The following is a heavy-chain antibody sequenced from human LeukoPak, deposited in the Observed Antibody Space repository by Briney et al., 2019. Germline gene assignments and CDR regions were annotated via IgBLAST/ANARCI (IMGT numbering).Heavy chain of an antibody. Sequence: GSLRLSCAGSGFTFGGYWMHWVRQAPGKGLEWIGYIYYSGSTNYNPSLKSRVTISVDTSKNQFSLKLSSVTAADTAVYYCARHPPNYCSSTSCHRGGHAFDIWGQGTMVAVSS. CDR3: ARHPPNYCSSTSCHRGGHAFDI. CDR1: GFTFGGYW. D-gene: IGHD2-2*02. CDR2: IYYSGST. V-gene: IGHV4-59*08. J-gene: IGHJ3*02.